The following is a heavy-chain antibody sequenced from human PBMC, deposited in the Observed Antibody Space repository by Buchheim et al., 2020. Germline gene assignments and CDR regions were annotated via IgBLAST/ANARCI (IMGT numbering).Heavy chain of an antibody. V-gene: IGHV3-30*18. CDR3: AKDGSWTYYFDY. D-gene: IGHD3/OR15-3a*01. CDR1: GFTFSSYG. Sequence: QVQLVESGGGVVQPGRSLRLSCAAPGFTFSSYGMHWVRQAPGKGLEWVAVISYDGSNKYYTDSVKGRFTISRDNSKNTLYLQMNSLRAEDTAVYYCAKDGSWTYYFDYWGQGTL. J-gene: IGHJ4*02. CDR2: ISYDGSNK.